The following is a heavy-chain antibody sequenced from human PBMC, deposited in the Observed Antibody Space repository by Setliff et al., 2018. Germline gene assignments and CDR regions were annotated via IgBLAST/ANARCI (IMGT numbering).Heavy chain of an antibody. D-gene: IGHD6-19*01. Sequence: ASVKVSCKASGGTFSSYAISWVRQAPGQGLEWMGGIIPTFGTANYAQKFQGRVTITADESTSTAYMELSSLRSEDTAVYYCARSGYSSGRNYYYYYMDVWGKGTTVTVSS. V-gene: IGHV1-69*13. CDR3: ARSGYSSGRNYYYYYMDV. CDR1: GGTFSSYA. CDR2: IIPTFGTA. J-gene: IGHJ6*03.